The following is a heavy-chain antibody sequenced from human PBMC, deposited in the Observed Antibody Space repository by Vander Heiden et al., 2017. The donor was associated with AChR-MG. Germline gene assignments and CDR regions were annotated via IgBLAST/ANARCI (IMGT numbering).Heavy chain of an antibody. J-gene: IGHJ5*02. Sequence: QLQLQESGSGLVKPSQTLSLTCAVSGGSISGGGYAWSWIRQPPGKGLELIGYIYDSEKAYYNSTLKSRVTISVDRSRNQFSLNLTSVTAADTAIYYCARGAFPGSVTYKWFEPWGQGTLVIVSS. D-gene: IGHD2-21*01. CDR2: IYDSEKA. V-gene: IGHV4-30-2*01. CDR3: ARGAFPGSVTYKWFEP. CDR1: GGSISGGGYA.